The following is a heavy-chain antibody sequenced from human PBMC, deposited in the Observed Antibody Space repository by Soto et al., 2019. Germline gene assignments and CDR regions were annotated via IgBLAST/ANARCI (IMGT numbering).Heavy chain of an antibody. D-gene: IGHD3-22*01. CDR3: VVLLGYSSPW. Sequence: QLQLQEAGPGQVNPSETLSLTCNVSGRSISGSTYHWGWIRQPPGKGLVWIGSIYYNGDSYYNPSLRSRVALSVDTSKNQFSLRLNSVTVADTAVYFCVVLLGYSSPWWGQGTRVTVSS. CDR1: GRSISGSTYH. V-gene: IGHV4-39*01. CDR2: IYYNGDS. J-gene: IGHJ1*01.